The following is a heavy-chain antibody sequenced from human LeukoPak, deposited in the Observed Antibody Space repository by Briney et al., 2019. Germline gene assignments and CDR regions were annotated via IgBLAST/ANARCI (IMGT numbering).Heavy chain of an antibody. CDR2: IIPIFGTA. V-gene: IGHV1-69*05. D-gene: IGHD6-13*01. Sequence: ASVKVSCKASGGTFSSYVISWVRQAPGQGLEWMGGIIPIFGTANYAQKFQGRVTMTRDTSISTAYMELSRLRSDDTAVYYCARGGAAALYYYYYYYMDVWGKGTTVTVSS. CDR1: GGTFSSYV. CDR3: ARGGAAALYYYYYYYMDV. J-gene: IGHJ6*03.